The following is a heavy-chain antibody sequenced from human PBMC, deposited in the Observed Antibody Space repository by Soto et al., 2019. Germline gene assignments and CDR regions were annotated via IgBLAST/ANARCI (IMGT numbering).Heavy chain of an antibody. J-gene: IGHJ6*02. CDR3: AIIAAYGMDV. Sequence: GGSLRLSCAASGFTFSGSAMHWVRQASGKGLEWVGRIRSKANSYATAYAASVKGRFTISRDDSKNTAYLQMNSLKTEDTAVYYCAIIAAYGMDVWGQGTTVTVSS. D-gene: IGHD6-13*01. CDR2: IRSKANSYAT. V-gene: IGHV3-73*01. CDR1: GFTFSGSA.